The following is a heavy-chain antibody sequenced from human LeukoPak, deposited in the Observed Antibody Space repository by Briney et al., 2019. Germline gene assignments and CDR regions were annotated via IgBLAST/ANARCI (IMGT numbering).Heavy chain of an antibody. CDR1: GFTFSSYS. Sequence: GGSLRLSCAASGFTFSSYSMNWVRQAPGKGLEWVSAISGSGGSTYYADSVKGRFTISRDNSKNTLYLQMNSLRAEDTAVYYCAKDRWGNYFDYWGQGTLVTVSS. CDR3: AKDRWGNYFDY. J-gene: IGHJ4*02. CDR2: ISGSGGST. D-gene: IGHD3-16*01. V-gene: IGHV3-23*01.